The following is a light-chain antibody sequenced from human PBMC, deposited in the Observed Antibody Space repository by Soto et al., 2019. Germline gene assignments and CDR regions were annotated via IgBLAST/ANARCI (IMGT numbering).Light chain of an antibody. CDR2: GSS. CDR1: QRVSSSF. Sequence: EIVLTQSPGTLSLSPGERATLSCRASQRVSSSFLAWYQQKPGQAPRLLIYGSSSIATGVPDMFSDSVSGTNFTLTIIRLEPEDFAVYYCQQYCSPPWTFFQWTRVEIK. CDR3: QQYCSPPWT. J-gene: IGKJ1*01. V-gene: IGKV3-20*01.